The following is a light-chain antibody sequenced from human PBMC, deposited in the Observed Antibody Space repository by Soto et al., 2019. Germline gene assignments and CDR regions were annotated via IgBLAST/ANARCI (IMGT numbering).Light chain of an antibody. CDR1: QSVSSSY. J-gene: IGKJ4*01. CDR2: GAS. CDR3: QHYGTAPLT. Sequence: EIVLTQSPGTLSLSPGERATLSCRASQSVSSSYLAWYQQKPGQAPRLLIYGASSRATGIPDRFSGSGSGTRFTLTISRLEPEDFAVYYCQHYGTAPLTFGGGTKVDIK. V-gene: IGKV3-20*01.